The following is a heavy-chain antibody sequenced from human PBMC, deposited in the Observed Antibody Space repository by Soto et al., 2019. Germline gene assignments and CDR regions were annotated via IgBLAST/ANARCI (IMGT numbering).Heavy chain of an antibody. CDR3: ARDYCSGGSCYPYYYYYYYMDV. D-gene: IGHD2-15*01. V-gene: IGHV1-8*01. CDR2: MNPNSGNT. J-gene: IGHJ6*03. Sequence: ASVKVSCKASGYTFTSYDINWVRQATGQGLEWMGWMNPNSGNTGYAQKFQGRVTMTRNTSISTAYMELSSLRSEDTAVYYCARDYCSGGSCYPYYYYYYYMDVWGKGNTVTVS. CDR1: GYTFTSYD.